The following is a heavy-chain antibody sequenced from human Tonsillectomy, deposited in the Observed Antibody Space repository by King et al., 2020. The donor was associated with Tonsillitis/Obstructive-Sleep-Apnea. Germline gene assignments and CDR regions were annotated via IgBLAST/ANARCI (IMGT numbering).Heavy chain of an antibody. CDR1: GFSLDDYA. D-gene: IGHD3-3*01. V-gene: IGHV3-9*01. CDR3: AKGRSITIFGVVTNGFDY. CDR2: ISWNSGSI. J-gene: IGHJ4*02. Sequence: VQLVESGGGLVQPGRFLRLSCAASGFSLDDYAINWVRQAPGKGLEWVSGISWNSGSIGYADSVKGRFTISRDNAKNSLYLQMNSLRVEDTALYYCAKGRSITIFGVVTNGFDYWGQGTLVTVSS.